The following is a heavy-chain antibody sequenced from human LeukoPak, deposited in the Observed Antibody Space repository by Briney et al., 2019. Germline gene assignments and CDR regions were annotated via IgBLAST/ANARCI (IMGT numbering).Heavy chain of an antibody. D-gene: IGHD1-26*01. CDR3: ARVYYSGSYDYWYFDL. J-gene: IGHJ2*01. CDR2: IYHSGST. CDR1: GYSISSGYF. V-gene: IGHV4-38-2*02. Sequence: SETLSLTCTVSGYSISSGYFWGWIRQPPGKGLEWIGSIYHSGSTYYNPSLKSRVTISVDTSKNQFSLKLSSVTAADTAVYYCARVYYSGSYDYWYFDLWGRGTLVTVSS.